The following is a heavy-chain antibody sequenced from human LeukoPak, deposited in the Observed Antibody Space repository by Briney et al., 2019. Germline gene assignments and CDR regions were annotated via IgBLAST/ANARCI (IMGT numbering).Heavy chain of an antibody. V-gene: IGHV4-31*03. D-gene: IGHD3-3*01. CDR3: ARAITIFGVVTPGTFDT. CDR2: IYYSGST. Sequence: TLSLTCTVSGGSISSGGYYWSWIRQHPGKGLEWIAYIYYSGSTFYNPSLKRRVTISVDTSKNQFSLKLSSVTAADTAVYYCARAITIFGVVTPGTFDTWGQGNLVTVSS. CDR1: GGSISSGGYY. J-gene: IGHJ5*02.